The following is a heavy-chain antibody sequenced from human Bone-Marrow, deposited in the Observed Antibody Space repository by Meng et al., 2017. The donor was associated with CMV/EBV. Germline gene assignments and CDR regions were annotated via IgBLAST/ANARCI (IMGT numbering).Heavy chain of an antibody. Sequence: GGSLRLSCAASGFTFSSYSMNWVRQAPGKGLEWVSYISSSSSTIYYADSVRGRFTISRDNAKNSLYLQMNSLRAEDTAVYYCARDKGGSYLRAFDIWGQGTMVTVSS. D-gene: IGHD1-26*01. CDR3: ARDKGGSYLRAFDI. CDR1: GFTFSSYS. J-gene: IGHJ3*02. V-gene: IGHV3-48*04. CDR2: ISSSSSTI.